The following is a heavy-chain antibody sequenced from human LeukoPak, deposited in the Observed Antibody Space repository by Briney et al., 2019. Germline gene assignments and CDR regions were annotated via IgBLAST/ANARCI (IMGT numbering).Heavy chain of an antibody. Sequence: SETLSLTCAVYGGSFSGYYWSWIRQPPGKGLEWIGEINHSGSTNYNPSLKSRVTISVDTSKNQFSLKLSSVTAADTAVYYCARVTITAARPDYYYGMDVWGQGTTVTVSS. CDR2: INHSGST. D-gene: IGHD6-6*01. CDR3: ARVTITAARPDYYYGMDV. J-gene: IGHJ6*02. V-gene: IGHV4-34*01. CDR1: GGSFSGYY.